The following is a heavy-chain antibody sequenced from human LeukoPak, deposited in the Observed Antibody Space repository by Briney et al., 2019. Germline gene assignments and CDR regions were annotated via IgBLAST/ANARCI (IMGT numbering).Heavy chain of an antibody. J-gene: IGHJ4*02. CDR3: ARDGSGSYYFIFGYYFDY. D-gene: IGHD3-10*01. Sequence: GASVKVSCKASGYTFTSYGISWVRQAPGQGLEWMGWISAYNGNTNYAQKLQGRVTMTTDTSTSTAYMELRSLRSDDTAVYYCARDGSGSYYFIFGYYFDYWGQGTLVTVSS. CDR2: ISAYNGNT. V-gene: IGHV1-18*01. CDR1: GYTFTSYG.